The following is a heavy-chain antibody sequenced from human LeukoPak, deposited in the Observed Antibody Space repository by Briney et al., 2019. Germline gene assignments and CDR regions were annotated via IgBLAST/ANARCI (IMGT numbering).Heavy chain of an antibody. V-gene: IGHV3-53*01. CDR3: ARSGSYALDY. Sequence: GGSLRLSCAASGFTLSNHWMHWVRQAPGEGLVWVSVIYSGGSTYYADSVKGRFTISRDNSKNTLYLQMNSLRAEDTAVYYCARSGSYALDYWGQGTLVTVSS. CDR1: GFTLSNHW. J-gene: IGHJ4*02. D-gene: IGHD1-26*01. CDR2: IYSGGST.